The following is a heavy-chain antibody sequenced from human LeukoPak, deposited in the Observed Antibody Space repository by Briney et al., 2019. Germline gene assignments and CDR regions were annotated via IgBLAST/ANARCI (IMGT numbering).Heavy chain of an antibody. Sequence: SETLSLTCTVSGGSISSYYWSWIRQPAGKGLEWIGRIYTSGSTNYNPSLKSRVTMSVDTSKNQFSLKLSSVTAADTAVYYCASLPSDYPDPDAFDTWGQGTMVTVSS. CDR2: IYTSGST. V-gene: IGHV4-4*07. D-gene: IGHD4-17*01. CDR1: GGSISSYY. CDR3: ASLPSDYPDPDAFDT. J-gene: IGHJ3*02.